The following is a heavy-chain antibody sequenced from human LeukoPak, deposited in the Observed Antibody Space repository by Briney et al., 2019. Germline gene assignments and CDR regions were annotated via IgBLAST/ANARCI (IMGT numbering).Heavy chain of an antibody. D-gene: IGHD2-2*01. Sequence: ASVKVSCXASGYTFIGYYMHWVRQARGQGLEWVGRINPNSGGTNYAQKFQGRVTMTRDTSISTAYMELSRLRSDDTAVYYCARADCSSTSCLNAFDIWGQGTMVTVSS. CDR1: GYTFIGYY. J-gene: IGHJ3*02. V-gene: IGHV1-2*06. CDR3: ARADCSSTSCLNAFDI. CDR2: INPNSGGT.